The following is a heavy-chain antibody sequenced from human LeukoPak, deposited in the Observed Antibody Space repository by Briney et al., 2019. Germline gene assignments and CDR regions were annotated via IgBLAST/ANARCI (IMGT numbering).Heavy chain of an antibody. CDR2: INSDGSST. J-gene: IGHJ4*02. V-gene: IGHV3-74*01. CDR1: GFTFSSYA. Sequence: PGGSLRLSCAASGFTFSSYAMHWVRHAPGKGLVWVSRINSDGSSTSYADSVKGRFTISRDNAKNTLYLQMNSLRAEDTAVYYRHSGAYAYRYWGQGTLVTVSS. D-gene: IGHD3-16*01. CDR3: HSGAYAYRY.